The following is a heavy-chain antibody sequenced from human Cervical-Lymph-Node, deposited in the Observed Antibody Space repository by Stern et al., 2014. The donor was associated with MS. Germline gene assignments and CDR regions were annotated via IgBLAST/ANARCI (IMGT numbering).Heavy chain of an antibody. CDR3: ARGGEVTNYSPDF. CDR1: GFTFSAYG. Sequence: DQLVESGGGVVQPGRSLRLSCAASGFTFSAYGMHWVRQAPGKGLEWVAVTWYEGGNDYYADSVKGRFTISRDNSKHTLHLHMTSLRAEDTAVYFCARGGEVTNYSPDFWGQGTLVTVSS. D-gene: IGHD3-16*01. V-gene: IGHV3-33*01. J-gene: IGHJ4*02. CDR2: TWYEGGND.